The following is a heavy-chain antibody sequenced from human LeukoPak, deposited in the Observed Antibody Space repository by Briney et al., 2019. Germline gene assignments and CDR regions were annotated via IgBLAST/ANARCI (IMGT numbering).Heavy chain of an antibody. Sequence: ASVKVSCKASGYTFTGYYMHWVRQAPGQGLEWMGWINPNSGGTNYARKFQGRVTMTRDTSISTAYMELSSLRSEDTAVYYCARDRIHYGSGSYYNWFDPWGQGTLVTVSS. V-gene: IGHV1-2*02. CDR2: INPNSGGT. J-gene: IGHJ5*02. CDR3: ARDRIHYGSGSYYNWFDP. CDR1: GYTFTGYY. D-gene: IGHD3-10*01.